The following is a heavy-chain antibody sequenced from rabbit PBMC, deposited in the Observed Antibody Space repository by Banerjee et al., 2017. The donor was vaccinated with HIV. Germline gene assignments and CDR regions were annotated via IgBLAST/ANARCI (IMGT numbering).Heavy chain of an antibody. CDR1: GLDFSSYS. V-gene: IGHV1S47*01. CDR2: MYPDYGST. D-gene: IGHD6-1*01. J-gene: IGHJ3*01. CDR3: ARRWADYDYATDL. Sequence: QEQLVESGGGLVQPGGSLKLSCKASGLDFSSYSMSWVRQAPGKGLEWIAYMYPDYGSTDYANWVNGRFTISLDIAQNTVFLQMTSLTAADTATYFCARRWADYDYATDLWGQGTLVTVS.